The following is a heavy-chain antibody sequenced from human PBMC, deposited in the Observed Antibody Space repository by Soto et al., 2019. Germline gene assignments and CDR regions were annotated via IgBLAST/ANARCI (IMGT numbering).Heavy chain of an antibody. D-gene: IGHD6-25*01. CDR3: VRARREAPPSPAAYYYYYMDV. CDR1: GGSISSYY. CDR2: IYYSGST. Sequence: QVQLQESGPGLVKPSETLSLTCTVSGGSISSYYWSWIRQPPGKGLEWIGYIYYSGSTNYNPSLKSRVTISVDTSKNQFSLKLSSVTAADTAVYYCVRARREAPPSPAAYYYYYMDVWGKGTTVTVSS. J-gene: IGHJ6*03. V-gene: IGHV4-59*01.